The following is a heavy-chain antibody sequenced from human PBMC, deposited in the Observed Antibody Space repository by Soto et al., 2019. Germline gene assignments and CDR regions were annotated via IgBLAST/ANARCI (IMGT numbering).Heavy chain of an antibody. V-gene: IGHV1-18*01. J-gene: IGHJ5*02. CDR3: ARVDSSSWGSWFDP. D-gene: IGHD6-6*01. Sequence: ASVKVSCKASGYTFASYGISWVRQAPGQGLEWMGWISACNGNTNYAQKLQGRVTMTTDTSTSTAYMELRSLRSDDTAVYYCARVDSSSWGSWFDPWGQGTLVTVSS. CDR1: GYTFASYG. CDR2: ISACNGNT.